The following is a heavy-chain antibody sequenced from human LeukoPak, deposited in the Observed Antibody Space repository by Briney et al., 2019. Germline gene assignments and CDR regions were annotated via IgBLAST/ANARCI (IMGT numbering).Heavy chain of an antibody. Sequence: SETPSLTCGVYGGSYSDYYWSWIRQPPGKGLEWIGEINHSGITNYNPSLKSRVTISLDTSKNQFSLKLSSVTAADTAVYYCAGGRSWVGYLGYWGQGTLVTVSS. CDR3: AGGRSWVGYLGY. V-gene: IGHV4-34*01. D-gene: IGHD3-22*01. CDR1: GGSYSDYY. CDR2: INHSGIT. J-gene: IGHJ4*02.